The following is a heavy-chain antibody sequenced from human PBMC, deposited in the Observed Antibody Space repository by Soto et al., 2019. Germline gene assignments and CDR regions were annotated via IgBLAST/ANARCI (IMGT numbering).Heavy chain of an antibody. CDR2: IIPLLNTP. J-gene: IGHJ6*02. Sequence: QVQLVQSGAEVKKPGSSVKVSCRASGGTFSSYAVSWVRQAPGQGLEWMGVIIPLLNTPKYVEKFQGRVTITADASATKAYLELSSLTSEDTAVYYCARESSSPNYYYYGMDVWGQGTTVTVSS. V-gene: IGHV1-69*01. D-gene: IGHD6-6*01. CDR3: ARESSSPNYYYYGMDV. CDR1: GGTFSSYA.